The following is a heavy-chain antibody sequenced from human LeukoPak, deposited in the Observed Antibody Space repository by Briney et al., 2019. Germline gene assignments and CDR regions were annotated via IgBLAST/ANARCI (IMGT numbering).Heavy chain of an antibody. CDR3: VRGTFYFDH. J-gene: IGHJ4*02. Sequence: GASVKVSCKASGYTFTTYGINWVRRAAEQGLEWMGWMSPDSGHTVYAQKFQGRITMTRDTSLNIAFMEFSTLKSEDTAVYFCVRGTFYFDHWGQGTPVTVSP. CDR1: GYTFTTYG. D-gene: IGHD2/OR15-2a*01. V-gene: IGHV1-8*01. CDR2: MSPDSGHT.